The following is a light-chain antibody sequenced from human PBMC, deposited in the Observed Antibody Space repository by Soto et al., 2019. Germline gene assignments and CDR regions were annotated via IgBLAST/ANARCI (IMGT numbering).Light chain of an antibody. V-gene: IGLV1-44*01. J-gene: IGLJ1*01. CDR1: SSNIESNT. Sequence: QSVLTQPPSASGTPGQSVTISCSGSSSNIESNTVYWYQQLPGMAPRLLIHTNDRRPSGVPDRFSGSKSGTSASLAISGLQSEDEADYYCLAWDDSLNGNLFGTGTKGTV. CDR2: TND. CDR3: LAWDDSLNGNL.